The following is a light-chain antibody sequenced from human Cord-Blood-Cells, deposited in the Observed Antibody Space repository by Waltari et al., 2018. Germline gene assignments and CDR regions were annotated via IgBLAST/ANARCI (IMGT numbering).Light chain of an antibody. Sequence: QSVLTHPPSASGTPGQRVTISCSGSSPTIGSNYVSRYQQPPGTAPKLLIYRNNQRPSGVPDRFSGSKSGTSASLAISGLRSEDEADYYCAAWDDSLSGVVFGGGTKLTVL. CDR2: RNN. J-gene: IGLJ2*01. CDR1: SPTIGSNY. CDR3: AAWDDSLSGVV. V-gene: IGLV1-47*01.